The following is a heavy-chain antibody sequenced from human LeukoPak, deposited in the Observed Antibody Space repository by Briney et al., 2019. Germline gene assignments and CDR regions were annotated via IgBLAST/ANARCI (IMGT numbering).Heavy chain of an antibody. CDR2: ISSSGSTI. D-gene: IGHD3-3*01. CDR1: GFTFSSYE. J-gene: IGHJ4*02. CDR3: ARFLEWLLDY. V-gene: IGHV3-48*03. Sequence: GGSLRLSCAASGFTFSSYEMNWVRQAPGKGLEWVSYISSSGSTIYYADSVKGRFTISRDNAKNSLYLQMNSLRAEDTAVYYCARFLEWLLDYWGQGTLVTVSS.